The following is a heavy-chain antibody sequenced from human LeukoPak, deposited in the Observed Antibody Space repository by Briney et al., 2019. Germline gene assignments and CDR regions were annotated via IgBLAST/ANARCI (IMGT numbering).Heavy chain of an antibody. Sequence: SETLSLTCTVSGGSISSGSYYWSWIRQPAGKGLEWIGRIYTSGSTNYNPSLKSRVTISVDTSKNQFSLKLSSVTAADTAVYYCAGAGTARSNFDYWGQGTLVTVSS. J-gene: IGHJ4*02. CDR1: GGSISSGSYY. CDR2: IYTSGST. V-gene: IGHV4-61*02. CDR3: AGAGTARSNFDY. D-gene: IGHD6-19*01.